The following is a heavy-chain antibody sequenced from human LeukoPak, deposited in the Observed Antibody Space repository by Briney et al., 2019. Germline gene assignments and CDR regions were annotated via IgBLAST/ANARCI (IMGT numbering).Heavy chain of an antibody. CDR3: ARLGGSYYTDDAFDI. V-gene: IGHV3-72*01. J-gene: IGHJ3*02. CDR2: TRNKANSYTT. CDR1: GFTYSDHY. Sequence: GGSLRLSSAASGFTYSDHYMDWVRQAPGKGLEWVGRTRNKANSYTTEYAASVKGRFTISRDDSKNSLYLQMNSLKTEDTAVYYCARLGGSYYTDDAFDIWGQGTMVTVSS. D-gene: IGHD1-26*01.